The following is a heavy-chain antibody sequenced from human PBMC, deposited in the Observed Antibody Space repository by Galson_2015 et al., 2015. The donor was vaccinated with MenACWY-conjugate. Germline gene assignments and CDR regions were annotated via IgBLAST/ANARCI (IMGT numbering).Heavy chain of an antibody. CDR1: GFTFSSYW. D-gene: IGHD3-10*01. V-gene: IGHV3-74*01. J-gene: IGHJ4*02. CDR3: AREDWRLRTMVRGANDY. Sequence: SLRLSCAASGFTFSSYWMHWVRQAPGKGLVWVSRINSDGSSTSYADSVKGRFTISRDNAKNTLYLQMSSLRAEDTAVYYCAREDWRLRTMVRGANDYWGQGTLVTVSS. CDR2: INSDGSST.